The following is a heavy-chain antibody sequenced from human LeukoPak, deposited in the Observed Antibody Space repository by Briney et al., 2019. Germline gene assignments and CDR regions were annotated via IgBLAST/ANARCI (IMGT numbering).Heavy chain of an antibody. J-gene: IGHJ3*02. V-gene: IGHV4-30-2*02. CDR3: ARSPSGFYGDYGLGYAFDI. Sequence: SETLSLTCAVFGGSISSGGYSWSWIRQPPGKGLEWIGYIYHSGSTYYNPSLKSRVTISVDRSKNQFSLKLSSVTAADTAVYYCARSPSGFYGDYGLGYAFDIWGQETMVTVSS. CDR1: GGSISSGGYS. D-gene: IGHD4-17*01. CDR2: IYHSGST.